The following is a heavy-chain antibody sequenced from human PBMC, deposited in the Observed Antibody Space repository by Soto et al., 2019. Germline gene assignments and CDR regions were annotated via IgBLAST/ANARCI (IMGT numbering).Heavy chain of an antibody. CDR1: GGSISSRSYY. J-gene: IGHJ4*02. CDR2: IYYSGST. V-gene: IGHV4-39*01. D-gene: IGHD1-1*01. CDR3: AITSVPY. Sequence: QLQLQESGPGLVKPSETLSLTCTVSGGSISSRSYYWGWIRQTPGKGLEWIGSIYYSGSTYYNPSLKSRVTISVDTSNSQFSLKLSSVTAADTAVYYFAITSVPYWGQGTLVTVSS.